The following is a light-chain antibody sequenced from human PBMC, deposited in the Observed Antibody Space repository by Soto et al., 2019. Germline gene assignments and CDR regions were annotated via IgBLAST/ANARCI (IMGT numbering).Light chain of an antibody. Sequence: EIVMTQSPATLSVSPGERATLSCRASQSVSIKLAWYQQKPGQAPRLLIYDTSTRATGIPARFSGSGSGTDFSLTISRLEPEDFAVYYCHQYDNAPQTYGQGTKVDIK. CDR3: HQYDNAPQT. CDR1: QSVSIK. V-gene: IGKV3-15*01. CDR2: DTS. J-gene: IGKJ2*01.